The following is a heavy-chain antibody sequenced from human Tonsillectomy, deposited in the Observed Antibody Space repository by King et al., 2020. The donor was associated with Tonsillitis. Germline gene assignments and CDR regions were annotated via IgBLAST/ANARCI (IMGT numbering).Heavy chain of an antibody. CDR2: ISSDGSNK. Sequence: VQLVESGGGVVQPGRSLRLSCAASGFIFSNYTMHWVRQTPGKGLEWVAVISSDGSNKYYANSVKGRFTISRDNSKKTLYLRMNSLRAEDTAVYYCATLLVDSGSYYNNWFDPWGQGTLATVSS. D-gene: IGHD3-10*01. CDR3: ATLLVDSGSYYNNWFDP. CDR1: GFIFSNYT. V-gene: IGHV3-30-3*01. J-gene: IGHJ5*02.